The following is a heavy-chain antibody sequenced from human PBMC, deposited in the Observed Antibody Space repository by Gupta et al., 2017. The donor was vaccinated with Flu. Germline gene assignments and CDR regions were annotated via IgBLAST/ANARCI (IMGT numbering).Heavy chain of an antibody. CDR3: GTEPDTTTWSVH. Sequence: GRQVPGKGLEWFSSISRSSSYNYYAEPIKGRFTSSRDNAKNTLYLELSSLRADDTAIYYCGTEPDTTTWSVHWGQGTLVNVSS. D-gene: IGHD2-8*02. J-gene: IGHJ4*01. V-gene: IGHV3-21*06. CDR2: ISRSSSYN.